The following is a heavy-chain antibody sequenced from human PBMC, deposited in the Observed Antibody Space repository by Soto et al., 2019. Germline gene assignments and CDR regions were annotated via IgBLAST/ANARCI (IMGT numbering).Heavy chain of an antibody. V-gene: IGHV3-23*01. CDR3: AKDLYYDILTGYQGGADY. J-gene: IGHJ4*02. D-gene: IGHD3-9*01. CDR2: ISGSGGST. CDR1: GFTFSSYA. Sequence: PGGSLGLSCAASGFTFSSYAMSWVRQAPGKGLEWVSAISGSGGSTYYADSVKGRFTISRDNSKNTLYLQMNSLRAEDTAVYYCAKDLYYDILTGYQGGADYWGQGTLVTVSS.